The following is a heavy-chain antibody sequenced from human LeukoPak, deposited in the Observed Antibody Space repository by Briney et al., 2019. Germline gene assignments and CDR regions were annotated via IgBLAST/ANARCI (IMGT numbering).Heavy chain of an antibody. CDR2: ISGSGGST. CDR1: GFTFSSYA. D-gene: IGHD3-3*01. CDR3: AKDILERTYYDFWSGYERGFDY. J-gene: IGHJ4*02. Sequence: GGSLRLSCAASGFTFSSYAMSWVRQAPGKGLEWVSAISGSGGSTYYADSVKGRFTISRDNSKNTLYLQMNSLRAEDTAVYYCAKDILERTYYDFWSGYERGFDYWGQGTLVTVSS. V-gene: IGHV3-23*01.